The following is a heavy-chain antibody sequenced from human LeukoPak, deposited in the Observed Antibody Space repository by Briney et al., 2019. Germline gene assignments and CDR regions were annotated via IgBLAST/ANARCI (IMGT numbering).Heavy chain of an antibody. V-gene: IGHV4-39*07. CDR2: INHSGST. CDR1: GGSISSGSYY. CDR3: ARRAPSLLWFGTVDY. Sequence: PSETLSLTCTVSGGSISSGSYYWSWIRQPPGKGLEWIGEINHSGSTNYNPSLKSRVTISVDTSKNQFSLKLSSVTAADTAVYYCARRAPSLLWFGTVDYWGQGTLVTVSS. J-gene: IGHJ4*02. D-gene: IGHD3-10*01.